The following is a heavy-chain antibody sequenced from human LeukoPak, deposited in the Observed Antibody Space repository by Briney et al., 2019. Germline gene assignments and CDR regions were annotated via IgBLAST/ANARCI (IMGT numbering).Heavy chain of an antibody. V-gene: IGHV1-2*06. CDR3: ARGGVYDYIWGSYRQPDY. CDR1: GDTFTGYY. J-gene: IGHJ4*02. Sequence: GASVKVSCKASGDTFTGYYMHWVRQAPGQGLEWMGRINPNSGGTNYAQKFQGRVTMTRDTSISTAYMELSRLRSDDTAVYYCARGGVYDYIWGSYRQPDYWGQGTLVTVSS. CDR2: INPNSGGT. D-gene: IGHD3-16*02.